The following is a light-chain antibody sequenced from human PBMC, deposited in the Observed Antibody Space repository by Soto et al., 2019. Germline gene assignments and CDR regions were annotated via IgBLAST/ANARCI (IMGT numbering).Light chain of an antibody. Sequence: SDQNRAGSVCRSPGQSLPITSNRNRNDFGGYHVVTWYQQHPGKAPKLLIYEVTKRPSGVSNRFSGSKSGNTASLTISGLQAEDEADYYCCSYVSPTASYVFGTGTKVTVL. V-gene: IGLV2-23*02. CDR2: EVT. CDR3: CSYVSPTASYV. CDR1: RNDFGGYHV. J-gene: IGLJ1*01.